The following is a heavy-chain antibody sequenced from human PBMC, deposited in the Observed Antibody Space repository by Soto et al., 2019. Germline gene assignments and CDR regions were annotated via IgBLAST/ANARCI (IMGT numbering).Heavy chain of an antibody. CDR2: IIPIFGTA. D-gene: IGHD5-18*01. Sequence: WASVKVSCKASGGTFSSYAISWVRQAPGQGLEWMGGIIPIFGTANYAQKFQGRVTITADKSTSTAYMELSSLRSEDTAVYYSARAHTAMGRRYGADYWGQGTLVTVSS. J-gene: IGHJ4*02. CDR1: GGTFSSYA. CDR3: ARAHTAMGRRYGADY. V-gene: IGHV1-69*06.